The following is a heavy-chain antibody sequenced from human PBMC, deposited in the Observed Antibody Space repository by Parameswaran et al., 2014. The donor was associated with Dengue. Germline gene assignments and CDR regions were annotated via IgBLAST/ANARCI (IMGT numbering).Heavy chain of an antibody. CDR2: IYPGDSDT. CDR3: ARGVADQFRRYSYGLDV. D-gene: IGHD2-2*01. J-gene: IGHJ6*02. Sequence: GESLKISCQASGYNFGIYWIAWVRQMPGKGLEWMGVIYPGDSDTRYSPSFQDQVTISADKSINTAFLQWNSLRASDSGVYYCARGVADQFRRYSYGLDVWGQGTSVTVSS. CDR1: GYNFGIYW. V-gene: IGHV5-51*01.